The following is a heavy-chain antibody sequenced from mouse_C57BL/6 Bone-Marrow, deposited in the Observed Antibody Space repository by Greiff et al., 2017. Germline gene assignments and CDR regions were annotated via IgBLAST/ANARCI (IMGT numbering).Heavy chain of an antibody. CDR1: GYTFTSYW. CDR3: ARGYAY. Sequence: VQLQQPGAELVRPGPSVKLSCKASGYTFTSYWMHWVKQSPGQGLEWIGVIDPSDSYTNYNQKFKGKATLTVDTSSSTAYMQRSILTSEDSAVYYCARGYAYWGQGTTLTVSS. CDR2: IDPSDSYT. D-gene: IGHD1-2*01. J-gene: IGHJ2*01. V-gene: IGHV1-59*01.